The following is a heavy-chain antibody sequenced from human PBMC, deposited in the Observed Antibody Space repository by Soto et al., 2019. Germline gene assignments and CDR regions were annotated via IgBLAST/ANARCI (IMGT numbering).Heavy chain of an antibody. J-gene: IGHJ4*02. CDR2: INAGNGNT. D-gene: IGHD5-12*01. V-gene: IGHV1-3*01. CDR1: GYTFTSYA. CDR3: ARASGGYNGYGDV. Sequence: QVQLVQSGAEVKKPGASVKVSCKASGYTFTSYAMHWVRQAPGQRLEWMGWINAGNGNTKYSQKFQGRVTITRDTAASTAYMELSSLRSEDTAVYYCARASGGYNGYGDVWGQGTLVTVSS.